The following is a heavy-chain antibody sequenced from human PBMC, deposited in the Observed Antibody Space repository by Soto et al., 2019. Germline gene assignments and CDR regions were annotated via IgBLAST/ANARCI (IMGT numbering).Heavy chain of an antibody. CDR1: GFTFSSYS. CDR2: ISYDGSNK. J-gene: IGHJ4*02. Sequence: GGSLRLSCAASGFTFSSYSMNWVRQAPGKGLEWVAVISYDGSNKYYADSVKGRFTISRDNSKNTLYLQMNSLRAEDTAVYYCAIYSSGWYPLDYWGQGTLVTVSS. CDR3: AIYSSGWYPLDY. D-gene: IGHD6-19*01. V-gene: IGHV3-30*03.